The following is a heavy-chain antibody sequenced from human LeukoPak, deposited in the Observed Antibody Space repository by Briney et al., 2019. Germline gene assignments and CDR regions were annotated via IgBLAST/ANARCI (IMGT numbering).Heavy chain of an antibody. J-gene: IGHJ5*02. V-gene: IGHV4-39*07. Sequence: SETLSPTCTASGGSIINSLYNWDWIRQPPGKGLELIGSIRYGGSPYYSPSLKSRVTISVDTSKNQFSLKLTSVTAADTAIYYCARAAFENSGYFWLDPWGQGTLVTVSS. D-gene: IGHD2-2*03. CDR1: GGSIINSLYN. CDR3: ARAAFENSGYFWLDP. CDR2: IRYGGSP.